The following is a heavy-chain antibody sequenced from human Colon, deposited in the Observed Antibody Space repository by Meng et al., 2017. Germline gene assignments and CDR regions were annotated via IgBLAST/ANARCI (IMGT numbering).Heavy chain of an antibody. D-gene: IGHD1-26*01. CDR1: GGPISGSY. J-gene: IGHJ4*02. Sequence: SETLSLTCTVSGGPISGSYWSWTRQPPGKELVLIGYIYYSGSTNYSPSLRSRVTISIDTSQNQFSLNLTALTAADTAIYYCARGGGKVGAREFENWGQGTLVTVSS. V-gene: IGHV4-59*01. CDR3: ARGGGKVGAREFEN. CDR2: IYYSGST.